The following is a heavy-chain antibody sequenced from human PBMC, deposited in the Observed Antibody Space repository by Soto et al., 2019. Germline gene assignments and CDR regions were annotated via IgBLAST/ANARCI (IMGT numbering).Heavy chain of an antibody. CDR2: ISSSSSYI. J-gene: IGHJ6*02. CDR1: GFTFSSYS. Sequence: GGSLRLSCAASGFTFSSYSMNWVRQAPGKGLEWVSSISSSSSYIYYADSVKGRFTISRDNAKNSLYLQINSLRVEDTSVYYCAVDCSSTSCYEDPFGYYYGMDVWGQGTTVTVSS. V-gene: IGHV3-21*01. D-gene: IGHD2-2*01. CDR3: AVDCSSTSCYEDPFGYYYGMDV.